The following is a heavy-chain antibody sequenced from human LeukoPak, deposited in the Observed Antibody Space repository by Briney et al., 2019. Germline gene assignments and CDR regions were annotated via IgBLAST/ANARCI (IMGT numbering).Heavy chain of an antibody. Sequence: ASVKVSCKASGYTFTSFFVHWLRQAPGQGLTWMGVINPTGGSASYSQKFQGRLTMARDVSTNTVYMYLSNLRSEDTATYYCARDVMGQATMALAHWGQGTLVTVSS. CDR1: GYTFTSFF. CDR2: INPTGGSA. J-gene: IGHJ4*02. D-gene: IGHD5-24*01. V-gene: IGHV1-46*01. CDR3: ARDVMGQATMALAH.